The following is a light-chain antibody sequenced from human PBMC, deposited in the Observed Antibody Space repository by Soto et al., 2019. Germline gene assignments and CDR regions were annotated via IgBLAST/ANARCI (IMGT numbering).Light chain of an antibody. V-gene: IGKV1-5*01. CDR2: DAS. J-gene: IGKJ1*01. CDR3: QQYNAYPWT. CDR1: QSSRSW. Sequence: DIQMTQSPSTLSASVGARVPLTCRASQSSRSWLAWYQQKPGKAPNPLIYDASRLKSGVPARFSGSGSGTDFSLTISSLQPEDFATYYCQQYNAYPWTFGQGTKVDIK.